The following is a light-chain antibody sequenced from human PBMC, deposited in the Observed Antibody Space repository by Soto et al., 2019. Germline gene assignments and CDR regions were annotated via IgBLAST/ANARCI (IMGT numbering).Light chain of an antibody. CDR3: QQYGSSPPIT. J-gene: IGKJ5*01. Sequence: EIVLTQSPGTLSLSPGERATLSCMASQTITSNYLAWYQQKPGQAPRLLIYGASSRATGIPDRFSGSGSGTDFNITISRLEPEDFAVYYCQQYGSSPPITFGQGTRLEIK. CDR1: QTITSNY. V-gene: IGKV3-20*01. CDR2: GAS.